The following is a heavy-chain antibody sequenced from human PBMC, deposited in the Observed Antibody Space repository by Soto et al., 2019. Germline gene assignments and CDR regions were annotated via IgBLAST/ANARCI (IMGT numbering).Heavy chain of an antibody. CDR3: VRNLGRYFRSGYMDL. D-gene: IGHD3-9*01. J-gene: IGHJ6*03. CDR1: GFAFNTYS. V-gene: IGHV3-21*02. Sequence: EVQLVESGGGLVKPGGSLRLSCTASGFAFNTYSMNWVRQAPGKGLEWVSSINDDSTYIYYEDSLRDRITTSRDNAKDSLFLQINRLRPDDTAVYYCVRNLGRYFRSGYMDLWGDGATVTVSS. CDR2: INDDSTYI.